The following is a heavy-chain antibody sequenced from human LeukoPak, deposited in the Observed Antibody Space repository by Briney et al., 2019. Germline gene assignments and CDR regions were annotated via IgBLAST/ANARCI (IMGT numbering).Heavy chain of an antibody. D-gene: IGHD3-3*02. CDR3: ARDHLRAPYYFDY. CDR2: INTDGSYT. CDR1: GFTFSSYW. J-gene: IGHJ4*02. Sequence: GGSLRLSCAASGFTFSSYWMHWVRQAPGKGLVWVSHINTDGSYTRYADSVKGRFTIARDNAKSTLYLQMNSLRAEDTAVYYCARDHLRAPYYFDYWGQGTLVTVSS. V-gene: IGHV3-74*01.